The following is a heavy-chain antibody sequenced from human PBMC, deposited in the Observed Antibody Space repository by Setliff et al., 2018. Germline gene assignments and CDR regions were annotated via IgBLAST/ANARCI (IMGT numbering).Heavy chain of an antibody. CDR3: AKRGDTRTFDY. CDR2: ISARTGLT. Sequence: PGGSLRLSCEASGFTFSSYTMTWVRQAPGEGLEWVSGISARTGLTYYADSAKGRFTMSRDISKNTVYLHMTSLRAEDTAMYYCAKRGDTRTFDYWGQGGLVTVSS. J-gene: IGHJ4*02. V-gene: IGHV3-23*01. D-gene: IGHD5-18*01. CDR1: GFTFSSYT.